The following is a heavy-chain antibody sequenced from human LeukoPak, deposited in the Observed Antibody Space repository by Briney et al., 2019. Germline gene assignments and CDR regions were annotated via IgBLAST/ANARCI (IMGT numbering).Heavy chain of an antibody. CDR2: IYYSGST. D-gene: IGHD1-26*01. V-gene: IGHV4-59*01. CDR1: TGSISNSY. J-gene: IGHJ4*02. CDR3: ARSGSFYYLDY. Sequence: SETLSLTCTVSTGSISNSYWSWIRQPPGKGLEWIGYIYYSGSTNYNPSLKSRVTISVDTSKNQFSLKLSSVTAADTAVYYCARSGSFYYLDYWGQGTLVTVSS.